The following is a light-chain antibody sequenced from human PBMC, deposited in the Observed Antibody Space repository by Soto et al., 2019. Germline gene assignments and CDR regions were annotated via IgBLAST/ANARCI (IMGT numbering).Light chain of an antibody. CDR3: QHYGGSMYS. V-gene: IGKV3-20*01. CDR1: QSVTSSY. Sequence: EIVLTQSPGTLSLSLGERATLSCRASQSVTSSYLAWYQHKPGQAPRLLIYGASTRATGIPDRFSGRGSGTDVALTVTRLEPEDFAVYYCQHYGGSMYSFGQGTELEIK. J-gene: IGKJ2*03. CDR2: GAS.